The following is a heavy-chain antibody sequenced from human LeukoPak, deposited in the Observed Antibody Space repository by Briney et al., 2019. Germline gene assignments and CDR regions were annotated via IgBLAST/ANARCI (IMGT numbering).Heavy chain of an antibody. CDR3: ARQLWFGQEYFDY. CDR1: GFTFSSYW. Sequence: GGSLRLSCAASGFTFSSYWMSWVRQAPGKGPEWVANIKQDGSEKYYVDSVKGRFTISRDNAKNSLYLQMNSLRAEDTAAYYCARQLWFGQEYFDYWGQGTLVTVSS. V-gene: IGHV3-7*01. D-gene: IGHD3-10*01. CDR2: IKQDGSEK. J-gene: IGHJ4*02.